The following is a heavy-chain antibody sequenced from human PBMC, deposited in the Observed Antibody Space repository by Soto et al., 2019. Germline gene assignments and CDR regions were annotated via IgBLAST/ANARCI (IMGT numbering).Heavy chain of an antibody. V-gene: IGHV3-30*18. CDR3: AKDKGITAQKYYFDY. Sequence: GRSLRLSCAASGFTFSDYNMHWIRQAPGKGLEWVAFISNDGRTKYYTGSVKGRFTISRDNSRNTLFLQMDSLRSEDTAVYYCAKDKGITAQKYYFDYWGQGNLVTVS. J-gene: IGHJ4*02. D-gene: IGHD6-13*01. CDR2: ISNDGRTK. CDR1: GFTFSDYN.